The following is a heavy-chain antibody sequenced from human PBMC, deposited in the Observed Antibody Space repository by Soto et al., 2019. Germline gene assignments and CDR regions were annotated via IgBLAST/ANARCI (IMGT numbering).Heavy chain of an antibody. Sequence: PGGSLRLACAASGFSFSTDPMVWVRQAPGKRLEAVSSISVSGGKTYYKDSVKGRFTISRDNSKNTVDLQMNSLRPEDTAAYSCAKILSTVTTYYYGMDVWRQGTTVTVPS. CDR3: AKILSTVTTYYYGMDV. D-gene: IGHD4-17*01. CDR1: GFSFSTDP. V-gene: IGHV3-23*01. J-gene: IGHJ6*02. CDR2: ISVSGGKT.